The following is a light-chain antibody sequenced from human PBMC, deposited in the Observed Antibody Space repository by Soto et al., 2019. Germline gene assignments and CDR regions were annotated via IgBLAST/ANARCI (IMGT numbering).Light chain of an antibody. V-gene: IGKV3-11*01. CDR1: QSVSIF. Sequence: EIVLTQSPATLSLSPGDRATLSCRASQSVSIFLAWYQQKPGQAPRLLIYDASNRATGIPTRFSGSGSGTDFNLTISSLEPEDFAVYYCHQRSNWPLTFGPGTKVDIK. J-gene: IGKJ3*01. CDR3: HQRSNWPLT. CDR2: DAS.